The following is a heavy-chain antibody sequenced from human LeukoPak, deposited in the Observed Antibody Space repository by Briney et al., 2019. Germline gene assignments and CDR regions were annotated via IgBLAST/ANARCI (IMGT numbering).Heavy chain of an antibody. D-gene: IGHD3-3*01. V-gene: IGHV4-34*01. CDR3: ARSPNYDFWSGPFDY. J-gene: IGHJ4*02. CDR2: INHSGST. Sequence: SETLSLTCAVYGGSFSGYYWSWIRQPPGKGLEWIGEINHSGSTNYNPSLKSRVTISVDTSKNQFSLKLSSVTAADTAVYYCARSPNYDFWSGPFDYWGQGTLVTVSS. CDR1: GGSFSGYY.